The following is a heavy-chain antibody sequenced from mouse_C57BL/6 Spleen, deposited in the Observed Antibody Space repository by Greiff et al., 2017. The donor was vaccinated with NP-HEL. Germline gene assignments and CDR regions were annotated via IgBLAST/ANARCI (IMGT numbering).Heavy chain of an antibody. Sequence: EVQLVESGPSLVRPSQTLSLTCTVTGFSINSDCYWIWIRQFPGNKLEYIGYTFYSGITYYNPSLESRTYITRDTSKNQFSLKLSSVTTEDTATYYCARGFDYDGYFDVWGTGTTVTVSS. CDR2: TFYSGIT. D-gene: IGHD2-4*01. CDR1: GFSINSDCY. V-gene: IGHV3-3*01. CDR3: ARGFDYDGYFDV. J-gene: IGHJ1*03.